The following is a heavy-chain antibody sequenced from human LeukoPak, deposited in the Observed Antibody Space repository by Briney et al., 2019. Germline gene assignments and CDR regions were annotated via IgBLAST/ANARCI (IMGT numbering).Heavy chain of an antibody. CDR1: GFPFSSYW. V-gene: IGHV3-7*04. Sequence: GGSLRPSCVASGFPFSSYWMTWVRQAPGKGLEWVANIKQDGSKKSYVDSVKGRFTISRDYAKNSLYLQMNSLRAEDTAIYYCTRVGYIDEGIDYWGQGTLVTVSS. J-gene: IGHJ4*02. CDR3: TRVGYIDEGIDY. CDR2: IKQDGSKK. D-gene: IGHD5-24*01.